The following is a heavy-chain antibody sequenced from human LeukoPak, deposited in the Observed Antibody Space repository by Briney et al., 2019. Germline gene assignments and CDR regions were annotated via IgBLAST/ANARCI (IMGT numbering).Heavy chain of an antibody. J-gene: IGHJ3*02. Sequence: GGSLRLSCAASGFTLSSYSMNWVRQAPGKGLEWVSSISSSSSYIYYADSVKGRFTISRDNAKNSLYLQMNSMRAEDTAVYYCARDGEYSSSWDPGAFDIWGQGTMVTVSS. D-gene: IGHD6-13*01. CDR3: ARDGEYSSSWDPGAFDI. CDR1: GFTLSSYS. CDR2: ISSSSSYI. V-gene: IGHV3-21*01.